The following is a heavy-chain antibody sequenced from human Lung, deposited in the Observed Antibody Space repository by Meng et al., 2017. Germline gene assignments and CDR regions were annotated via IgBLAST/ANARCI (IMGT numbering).Heavy chain of an antibody. V-gene: IGHV4-34*01. Sequence: QGQLQQWGAVLFKPSETLSLLCVFCGGAFSDYDWSWIRQPPGKGLEWIGEINHSGSTNYNPSLESRATISVDTSQNNLSLKLSSVTAADSAVYYCARGPTTMAHDFDYWGQGTLVTVSS. CDR3: ARGPTTMAHDFDY. J-gene: IGHJ4*02. CDR1: GGAFSDYD. D-gene: IGHD4-11*01. CDR2: INHSGST.